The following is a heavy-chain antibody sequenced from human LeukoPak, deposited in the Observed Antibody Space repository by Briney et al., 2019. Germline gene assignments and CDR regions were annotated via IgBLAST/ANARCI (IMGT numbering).Heavy chain of an antibody. CDR3: ARGPHYDSSGYPRYYGMDV. CDR2: IYYSGST. D-gene: IGHD3-22*01. Sequence: PSETLSLTCIVSGGSISSYYWSWIRQPPGKGLEWIGYIYYSGSTNYNPSLKSRVTISVDTSKNQFSLKLSSVTAADTAVYYCARGPHYDSSGYPRYYGMDVWGQGTTVTVSS. V-gene: IGHV4-59*12. J-gene: IGHJ6*02. CDR1: GGSISSYY.